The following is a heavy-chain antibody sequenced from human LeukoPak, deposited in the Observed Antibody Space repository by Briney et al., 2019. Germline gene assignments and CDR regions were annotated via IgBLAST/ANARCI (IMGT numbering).Heavy chain of an antibody. CDR1: GFTFSSYS. V-gene: IGHV3-21*01. J-gene: IGHJ3*02. CDR3: ARVCVPAAISAPAFDI. CDR2: ISSSSYI. Sequence: GGSLRLSCAASGFTFSSYSMNWVRQAPGKGLERVSSISSSSYIYYADSVKGRFTTSRDNAKNSLYLQMNSLRAEDTAVYYCARVCVPAAISAPAFDIWGQGTMVTVSS. D-gene: IGHD2-2*01.